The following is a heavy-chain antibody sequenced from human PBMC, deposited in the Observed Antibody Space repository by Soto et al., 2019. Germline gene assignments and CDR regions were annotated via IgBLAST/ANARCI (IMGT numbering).Heavy chain of an antibody. D-gene: IGHD5-12*01. CDR2: IYYSGST. CDR3: AREGGYDSSTIY. V-gene: IGHV4-30-4*01. Sequence: SETLSLTCTVSGGSISSGDYYWSWIRQPPGKGLEWIGYIYYSGSTYYNPSLKSRVTISVDTSKNQFSLKLSSVTAADTAVYYCAREGGYDSSTIYWGQGTLVTVSS. CDR1: GGSISSGDYY. J-gene: IGHJ4*02.